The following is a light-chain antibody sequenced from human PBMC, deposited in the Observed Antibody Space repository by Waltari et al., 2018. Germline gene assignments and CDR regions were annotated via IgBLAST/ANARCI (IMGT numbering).Light chain of an antibody. CDR1: SSTIGAGYG. V-gene: IGLV1-40*01. J-gene: IGLJ2*01. CDR3: QSHDSSLRWV. Sequence: QSALTQPPSVSGAPGQRVTISCTGSSSTIGAGYGVHWFQQIPGTAPKVLISGDNIRPSGVPDRFSASKSGTSASLAITGVQPEDEAVYFCQSHDSSLRWVFGGGTKLTVL. CDR2: GDN.